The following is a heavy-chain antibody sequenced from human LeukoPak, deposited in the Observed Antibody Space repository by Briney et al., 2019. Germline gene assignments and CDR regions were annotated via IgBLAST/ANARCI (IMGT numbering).Heavy chain of an antibody. Sequence: SETLSLTCTVSGGSISSNSYYWGWFRQPPGKALEWIGSIHSSGSTYYNPSLKSRVTISLDTSKNHFSLNLRSVTAADSAVYYCARDNPSFTSYCSGGSCSRWGQGTLVTVSS. CDR1: GGSISSNSYY. J-gene: IGHJ4*02. D-gene: IGHD2-15*01. CDR2: IHSSGST. CDR3: ARDNPSFTSYCSGGSCSR. V-gene: IGHV4-39*07.